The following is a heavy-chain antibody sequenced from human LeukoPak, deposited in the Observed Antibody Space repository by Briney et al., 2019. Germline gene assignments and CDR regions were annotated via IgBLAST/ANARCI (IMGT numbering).Heavy chain of an antibody. CDR2: FSAYNGNT. V-gene: IGHV1-18*01. Sequence: ASVKVSCTASGYTFTSDGISWVRQAPGQGLEWMGWFSAYNGNTNYAQKLQGRVTMTTDTSTSTAYMELRSLTSDDTAVYYCTRDVSGPTTSITTRVPLDYWGQGTLVTVSS. CDR3: TRDVSGPTTSITTRVPLDY. J-gene: IGHJ4*02. D-gene: IGHD1-1*01. CDR1: GYTFTSDG.